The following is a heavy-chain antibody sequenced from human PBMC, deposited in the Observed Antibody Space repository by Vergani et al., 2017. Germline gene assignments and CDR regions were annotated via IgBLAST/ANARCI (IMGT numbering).Heavy chain of an antibody. CDR1: GYSFTSYW. D-gene: IGHD6-19*01. Sequence: EVQLVQSGAEVKKPGESLKISCKGSGYSFTSYWIGWVRQMPGKGLEWMGIIYPGDSDTRYSPSFQGQVTISADKSISTAYLQWSSLKASDTGMYYCARRPRIAVAGTNFDYWGQGTLVTVSS. CDR3: ARRPRIAVAGTNFDY. J-gene: IGHJ4*02. V-gene: IGHV5-51*01. CDR2: IYPGDSDT.